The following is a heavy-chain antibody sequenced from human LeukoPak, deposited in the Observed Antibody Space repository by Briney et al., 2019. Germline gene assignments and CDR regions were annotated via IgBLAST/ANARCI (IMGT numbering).Heavy chain of an antibody. D-gene: IGHD1-26*01. CDR3: ARDEVGPFDY. CDR2: FNPNSGGT. V-gene: IGHV1-2*02. CDR1: GYTFTGYY. J-gene: IGHJ4*02. Sequence: ASVKVSYKASGYTFTGYYMHWVRQAPGQGLEWMGWFNPNSGGTIYAQKFQGRVTMTRDTSISTAYMEVSSLRPDDTAVYYCARDEVGPFDYWGQGTLVTVSS.